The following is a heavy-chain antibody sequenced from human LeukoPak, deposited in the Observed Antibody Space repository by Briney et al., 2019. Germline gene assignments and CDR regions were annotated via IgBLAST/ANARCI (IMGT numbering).Heavy chain of an antibody. CDR3: ARGVACSSTRCAFDF. CDR1: GGTFSSYA. D-gene: IGHD2-2*01. Sequence: SVKVSCKASGGTFSSYAISWVRQAPGQGLEWMGGIIPIFGTANYAQKFQGRVTITTDESTSTAYMELSSLRSEDTAVYYCARGVACSSTRCAFDFWGQGTLVTVSS. CDR2: IIPIFGTA. V-gene: IGHV1-69*05. J-gene: IGHJ4*02.